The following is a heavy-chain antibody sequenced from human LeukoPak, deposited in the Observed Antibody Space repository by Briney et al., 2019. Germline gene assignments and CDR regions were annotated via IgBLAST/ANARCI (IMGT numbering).Heavy chain of an antibody. V-gene: IGHV3-49*03. Sequence: PGGSLRLSCTASGFTLGDYGMSWFRQAPGKGLEWVGFIRSEPYGGTTEYAASVKGRFTISRDDSKSIAYLQMNTLNTEDTAVYYCTRPSSSSWYFDYWGQGTLVTVSS. D-gene: IGHD6-13*01. CDR3: TRPSSSSWYFDY. CDR1: GFTLGDYG. J-gene: IGHJ4*02. CDR2: IRSEPYGGTT.